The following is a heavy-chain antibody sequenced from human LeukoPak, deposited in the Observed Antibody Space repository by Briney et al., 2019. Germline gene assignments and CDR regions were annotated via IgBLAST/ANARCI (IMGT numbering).Heavy chain of an antibody. D-gene: IGHD4-11*01. CDR3: AKFTVTSDAFDI. Sequence: GVSLRLSCAASGFTFSSYGMHWVRQAPGKGLEWVAFIRYDGSNKYYADSVKGRFTISRDNSKNTLYLQMNSLRAEDTAVYYCAKFTVTSDAFDIWGQGTMVTVSS. V-gene: IGHV3-30*02. CDR2: IRYDGSNK. CDR1: GFTFSSYG. J-gene: IGHJ3*02.